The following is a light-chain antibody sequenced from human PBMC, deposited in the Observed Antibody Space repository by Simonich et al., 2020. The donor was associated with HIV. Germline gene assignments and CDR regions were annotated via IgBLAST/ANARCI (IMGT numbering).Light chain of an antibody. CDR3: QQYDSTPLWA. V-gene: IGKV1-NL1*01. J-gene: IGKJ1*01. CDR1: QGISNS. CDR2: EAS. Sequence: DIQMTQSPSSLSASVGDRVTITCRASQGISNSLAWNQQKPGKTPKLLLYEASILESGIPSRFSGSGSGTDYTLTISSLQPEDFATYYCQQYDSTPLWAFGQGTKVEIK.